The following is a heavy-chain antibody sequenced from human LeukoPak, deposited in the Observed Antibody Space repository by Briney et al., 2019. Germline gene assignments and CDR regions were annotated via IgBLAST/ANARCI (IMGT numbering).Heavy chain of an antibody. V-gene: IGHV1-69*04. D-gene: IGHD1-7*01. CDR1: GGTFSSYA. CDR3: ARGTGTGAYYYYYYMDV. CDR2: IIPILGIA. J-gene: IGHJ6*03. Sequence: ASVKVSCKASGGTFSSYAISWVRQAPGQGLEWMGRIIPILGIANYAQNFQGRVTITADKSTSTAYMELSSLRSEDTSVYYCARGTGTGAYYYYYYMDVWGKGTTVTVSS.